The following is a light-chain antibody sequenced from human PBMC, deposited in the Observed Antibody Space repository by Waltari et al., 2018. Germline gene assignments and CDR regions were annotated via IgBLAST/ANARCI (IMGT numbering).Light chain of an antibody. CDR2: SNN. V-gene: IGLV1-44*01. CDR3: AAWDDSLNGFWV. J-gene: IGLJ3*02. Sequence: QSVLTQPTSASGTPGQRVTISCSGSSSNIGRNTVNWYQQLPGTAPKLLIYSNNQRPSGVPDRFSGSKSGTSASLAISGLQSEDEADYYCAAWDDSLNGFWVFGGGTKLTVL. CDR1: SSNIGRNT.